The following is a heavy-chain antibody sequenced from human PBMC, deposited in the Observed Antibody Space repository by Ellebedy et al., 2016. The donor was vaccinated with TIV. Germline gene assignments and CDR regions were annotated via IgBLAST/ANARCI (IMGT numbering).Heavy chain of an antibody. J-gene: IGHJ5*02. CDR1: EFAFRDYT. CDR2: IDIGATTI. CDR3: ARGPPLFDP. Sequence: GESLKISCAASEFAFRDYTMNWVRQAPGKGLEWVSYIDIGATTIYYADSVKGRFTISRDNAKNSLFLQMNSLRADDTAVYYCARGPPLFDPWGQGTLVTVSS. V-gene: IGHV3-48*04.